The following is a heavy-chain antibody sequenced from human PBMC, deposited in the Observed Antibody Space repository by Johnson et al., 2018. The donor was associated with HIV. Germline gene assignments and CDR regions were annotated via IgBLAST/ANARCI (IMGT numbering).Heavy chain of an antibody. Sequence: VQLVESGGGLVQPGGSLRLACAASGLTVSSNYMSWVRQAPGKGLEWVSVFFSGGTTYYADSVNGRFTISRDNSKKTLFLQMNSLRADDTALYYCARACRDGYTCDAFDIWGQGTMVTVSS. V-gene: IGHV3-66*01. CDR3: ARACRDGYTCDAFDI. CDR1: GLTVSSNY. CDR2: FFSGGTT. J-gene: IGHJ3*02. D-gene: IGHD5-24*01.